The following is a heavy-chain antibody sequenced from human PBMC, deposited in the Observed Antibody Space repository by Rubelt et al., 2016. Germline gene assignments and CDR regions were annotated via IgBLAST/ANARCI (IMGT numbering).Heavy chain of an antibody. V-gene: IGHV3-66*01. CDR1: GFTVSSNH. CDR3: VSDPRDGDYTLHS. CDR2: IYSGGST. Sequence: CGGGLVQPGGSLRLSCAASGFTVSSNHMSWVRQAPGKGLEWVSLIYSGGSTYYADSVKGRFTISRDNSKNTVYLQVDSLRAEDTAVYYCVSDPRDGDYTLHSWGQGTLVTVSS. J-gene: IGHJ4*02. D-gene: IGHD4-17*01.